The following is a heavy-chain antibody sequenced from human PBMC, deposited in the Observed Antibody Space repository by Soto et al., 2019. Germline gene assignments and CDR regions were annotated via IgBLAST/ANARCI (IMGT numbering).Heavy chain of an antibody. CDR1: GFAFSTYA. CDR3: AKVTKRAAAGRYEYYKYGMDV. CDR2: ISGSGGSS. D-gene: IGHD6-13*01. V-gene: IGHV3-23*01. J-gene: IGHJ6*02. Sequence: EVQLLESGGALEHPGGSLRLSCAAAGFAFSTYAMTWVRQAPGKGLEWVSVISGSGGSSYYAASVKGRFTISRDNSKNTLFLQMNGLRAEDTAVYYCAKVTKRAAAGRYEYYKYGMDVLGQGTTVTVSS.